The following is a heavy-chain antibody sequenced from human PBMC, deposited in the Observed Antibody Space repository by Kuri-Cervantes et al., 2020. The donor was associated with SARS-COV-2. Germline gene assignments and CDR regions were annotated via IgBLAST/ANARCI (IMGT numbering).Heavy chain of an antibody. Sequence: SETLSLTCTVSGGSISSYYWSWIRQPPGKGLEWIGYIYYSGSTYYNSSLKSRVTISVDTSKNQFSLKLSSVTAADTAVYYCARDRMESLLWFGVVGAFDIWGQGTMVTVSS. J-gene: IGHJ3*02. D-gene: IGHD3-10*01. CDR3: ARDRMESLLWFGVVGAFDI. CDR2: IYYSGST. V-gene: IGHV4-30-4*08. CDR1: GGSISSYY.